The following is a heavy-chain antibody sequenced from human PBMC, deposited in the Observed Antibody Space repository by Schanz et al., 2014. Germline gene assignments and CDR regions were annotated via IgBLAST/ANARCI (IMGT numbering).Heavy chain of an antibody. Sequence: QVQLVQSGAEVKKPGASVKVSCQASGYTFTGYYMHWVRQAPGQGLEWMGVTNPNGGAEFAQKFQGRISMTRDTSTTTFYMELSSLTSADTAVYYCARGFLASGGKTFDCWGQGTLVTVSS. CDR3: ARGFLASGGKTFDC. D-gene: IGHD1-26*01. CDR2: TNPNGGA. J-gene: IGHJ4*02. V-gene: IGHV1-2*02. CDR1: GYTFTGYY.